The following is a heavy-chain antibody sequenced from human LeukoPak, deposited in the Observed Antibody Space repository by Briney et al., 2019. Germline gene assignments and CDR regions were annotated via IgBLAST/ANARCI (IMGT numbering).Heavy chain of an antibody. CDR2: INHSGST. CDR1: GGSFSGYY. CDR3: ARGKGNSDWFDP. J-gene: IGHJ5*02. V-gene: IGHV4-34*01. D-gene: IGHD4-23*01. Sequence: SETLSLTCAVYGGSFSGYYWSWIRQPPGKGLEWIGEINHSGSTNYNPSLKSRVTISVDTSKNQFSLKLSSVTAADTAVYYCARGKGNSDWFDPWGQGTLVTVSS.